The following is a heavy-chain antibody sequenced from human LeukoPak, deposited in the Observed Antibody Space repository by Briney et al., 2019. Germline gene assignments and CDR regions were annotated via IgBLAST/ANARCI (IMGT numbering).Heavy chain of an antibody. CDR1: GGSISSSNW. CDR3: ARVKAAAGNLRAEYCQH. D-gene: IGHD6-13*01. V-gene: IGHV4-4*02. CDR2: IYHSGST. Sequence: PSETLSLTCAVSGGSISSSNWWSWVRQPPGKGLEWIGEIYHSGSTNYNPSLKSRVTISVDKSKNQFSLKLSSVTAADTAVYYCARVKAAAGNLRAEYCQHWGQGTLVTVSS. J-gene: IGHJ1*01.